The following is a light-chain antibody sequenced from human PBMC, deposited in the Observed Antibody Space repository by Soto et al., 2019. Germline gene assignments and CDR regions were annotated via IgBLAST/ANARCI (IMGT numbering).Light chain of an antibody. J-gene: IGKJ1*01. V-gene: IGKV3-15*01. CDR3: QQYYNWPRT. CDR2: GAS. Sequence: EIVMTQSPATLSVSPGERATLSCRASQSVSSNLAWYQQKPGQAPRLLTYGASTRATGIPARFSGSGSGTEFTLTISSLQPEDFAVYYCQQYYNWPRTFGQGTKVDNK. CDR1: QSVSSN.